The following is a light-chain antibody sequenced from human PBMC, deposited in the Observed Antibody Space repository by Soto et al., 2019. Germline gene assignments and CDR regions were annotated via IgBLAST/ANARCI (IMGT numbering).Light chain of an antibody. Sequence: QSALTQPPSASGSPGQSVTISCTGSSSDVGGYNYVSWYQQHPGKAPKLMIYEVSKRPSGVPDRLSGSKSGNTASLTVSGLQAEDEADYYCSSYGGSYTVLFGGGTKLTGL. CDR1: SSDVGGYNY. V-gene: IGLV2-8*01. J-gene: IGLJ2*01. CDR3: SSYGGSYTVL. CDR2: EVS.